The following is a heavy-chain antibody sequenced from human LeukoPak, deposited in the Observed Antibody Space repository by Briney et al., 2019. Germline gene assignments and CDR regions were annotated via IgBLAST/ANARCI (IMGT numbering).Heavy chain of an antibody. Sequence: GGSLRLSCAASGFTFSSYAMSWVRQAPGKGLEWVANIKQDGSEKYYVDSVKGRFTISRDNAKNSVYLQMNSLRAEDTAVYYCARPLGYCSGGSCFPFDYWGQGTLVPVSS. CDR2: IKQDGSEK. CDR3: ARPLGYCSGGSCFPFDY. CDR1: GFTFSSYA. J-gene: IGHJ4*02. V-gene: IGHV3-7*01. D-gene: IGHD2-15*01.